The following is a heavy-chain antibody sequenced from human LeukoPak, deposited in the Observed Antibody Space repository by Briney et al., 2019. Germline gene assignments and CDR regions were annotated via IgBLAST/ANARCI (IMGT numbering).Heavy chain of an antibody. D-gene: IGHD6-13*01. CDR3: TRDWGGVAAGIDY. CDR2: IKTDGSEK. V-gene: IGHV3-7*01. Sequence: PGGSLRLSCAASGSTFSSFWMSWVRQAPGKGLEWVANIKTDGSEKYYVDSVKGRFTISRDNAKNSLSLQMNSLSAEDTAVYYCTRDWGGVAAGIDYWGQGTLVTVSS. J-gene: IGHJ4*02. CDR1: GSTFSSFW.